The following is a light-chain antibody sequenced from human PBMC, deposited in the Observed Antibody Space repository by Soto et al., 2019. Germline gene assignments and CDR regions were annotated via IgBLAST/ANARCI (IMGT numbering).Light chain of an antibody. V-gene: IGKV1-5*03. CDR1: QNISNW. CDR2: KAS. Sequence: DIQMTHSPSTLSASVGARVTITCRASQNISNWLAWYQQKPGKAPKLLISKASSLQSGVPSRFSGSGSGTEFTLTISSLQPDAFATYSCQLSLTFGGGTKVEIK. CDR3: QLSLT. J-gene: IGKJ4*01.